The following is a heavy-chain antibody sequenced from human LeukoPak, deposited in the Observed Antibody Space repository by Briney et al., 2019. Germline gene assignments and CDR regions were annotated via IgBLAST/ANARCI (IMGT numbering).Heavy chain of an antibody. V-gene: IGHV3-48*03. CDR3: VRDRDMLRFFDWLLKGVY. Sequence: GGSLRLSCAASGFTFSSYEMNWVRQAPGKGLEWVSYISSSGSTIYYADPVKGRFTISRDNSENTLYLQMNRLRAEDTAFYYCVRDRDMLRFFDWLLKGVYWGQGTLVTVSS. CDR1: GFTFSSYE. J-gene: IGHJ4*02. D-gene: IGHD3-9*01. CDR2: ISSSGSTI.